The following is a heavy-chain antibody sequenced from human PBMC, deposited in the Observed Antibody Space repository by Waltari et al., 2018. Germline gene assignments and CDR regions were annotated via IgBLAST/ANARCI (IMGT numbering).Heavy chain of an antibody. CDR1: GGSISSSSYY. J-gene: IGHJ4*02. D-gene: IGHD3-3*01. CDR2: IYYSGST. Sequence: QLQLQESGPGLVKPSETLSLTCTVSGGSISSSSYYWGWIRQPPGKGLEWIGSIYYSGSTYDNPSLKSRVTISVDTSKNQFSLKLSSVTAADTAVYYCARHLPPTITIFGVADYWGQGTLVTVSS. CDR3: ARHLPPTITIFGVADY. V-gene: IGHV4-39*01.